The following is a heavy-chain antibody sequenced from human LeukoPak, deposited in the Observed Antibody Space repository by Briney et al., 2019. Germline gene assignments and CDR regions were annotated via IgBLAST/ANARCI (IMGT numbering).Heavy chain of an antibody. V-gene: IGHV1-8*01. CDR3: ITGYYGSGRQEHIDY. J-gene: IGHJ4*02. D-gene: IGHD3-10*01. Sequence: GASVKVSCKASGYTFTSYDINWVRQATGQGLEGMGWMNPNSGNTGYAQKFQGRVTMTRNTSIRTAYMELSSLRSEDTAVYYCITGYYGSGRQEHIDYWGQGTLVTVSS. CDR2: MNPNSGNT. CDR1: GYTFTSYD.